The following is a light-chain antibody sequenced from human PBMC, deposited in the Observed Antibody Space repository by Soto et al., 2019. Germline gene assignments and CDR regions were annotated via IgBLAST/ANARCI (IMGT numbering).Light chain of an antibody. V-gene: IGLV2-14*01. CDR2: EVT. Sequence: QSALTQPASVSGSPGQSITISCTGTTNDIGGFNAVSWYRRHSGTAPRLLIYEVTNRPSGVSDRFSGSKSGNTASLTISGLQAEDEADYYCCSYAGSYTYVFGGGTKLTVL. J-gene: IGLJ2*01. CDR3: CSYAGSYTYV. CDR1: TNDIGGFNA.